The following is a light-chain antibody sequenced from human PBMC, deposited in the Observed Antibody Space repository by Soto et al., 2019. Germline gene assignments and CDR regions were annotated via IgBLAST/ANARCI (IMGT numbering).Light chain of an antibody. J-gene: IGKJ2*01. CDR1: QSISNS. CDR2: AAS. V-gene: IGKV1-39*01. Sequence: DIQMTQSPSSLSASVGDRVTITCRASQSISNSLNWYQQKPGNAPKVLIYAASNLQSGVPSKFSGSGSGTDFTLTINSLQPEDFAIYYCQHSSTTPSTFGQGTKLEIK. CDR3: QHSSTTPST.